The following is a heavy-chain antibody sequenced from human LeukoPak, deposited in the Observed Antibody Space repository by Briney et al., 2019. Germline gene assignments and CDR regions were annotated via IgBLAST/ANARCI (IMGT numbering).Heavy chain of an antibody. D-gene: IGHD3-10*01. V-gene: IGHV3-21*04. J-gene: IGHJ4*02. CDR3: AKDLWYPGYFDY. CDR1: GFTFSSYS. CDR2: ISSSSSYI. Sequence: GGSLRLSCAASGFTFSSYSMNWVRQAPGKGLEWVSSISSSSSYIYYADSVKGRFTISRDNAKNSLYPQMNSLRAEDTAVYYCAKDLWYPGYFDYWGQGTLVTVSS.